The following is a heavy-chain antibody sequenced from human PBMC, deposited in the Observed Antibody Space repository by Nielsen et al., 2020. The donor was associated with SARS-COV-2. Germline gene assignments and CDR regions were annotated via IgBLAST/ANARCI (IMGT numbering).Heavy chain of an antibody. CDR3: VIVLADLAFDP. CDR2: IQVGSRNT. V-gene: IGHV1-3*01. Sequence: ASVKVSCKASGYSSTNFHIHWVRQAPGQSLEWMGWIQVGSRNTKYSPKFQGRVTFTSDTSATTAFMELSSLKSEDTAVYFCVIVLADLAFDPWGQGTLVTVSS. J-gene: IGHJ5*02. CDR1: GYSSTNFH.